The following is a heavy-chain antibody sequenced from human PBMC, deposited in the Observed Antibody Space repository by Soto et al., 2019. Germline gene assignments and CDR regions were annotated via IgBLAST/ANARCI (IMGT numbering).Heavy chain of an antibody. V-gene: IGHV1-69*13. CDR3: ARVVSYYGSGSYYNGRAYYFDY. D-gene: IGHD3-10*01. CDR1: GGTFSSYA. CDR2: IIPIFGTA. Sequence: SVKVSCKASGGTFSSYAISWVRQAPGQGLEWMGGIIPIFGTANYAQKFQGRVTITADESTSTAYMELSSLRSEDTAVYYCARVVSYYGSGSYYNGRAYYFDYWGQGTLVTVSS. J-gene: IGHJ4*02.